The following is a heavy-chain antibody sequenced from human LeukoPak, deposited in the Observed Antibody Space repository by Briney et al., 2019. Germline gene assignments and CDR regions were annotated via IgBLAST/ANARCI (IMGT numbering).Heavy chain of an antibody. D-gene: IGHD5-18*01. CDR1: GFTFSSYI. J-gene: IGHJ6*03. CDR3: ASPVMQLWLGDYYMDV. Sequence: GGSLRLSCAASGFTFSSYIMNWVRQAPGKGLEWVSSISSSSSYIYYADSVKGRFTISRDNAKNSLYLQMNSLRAEDTAVYYCASPVMQLWLGDYYMDVWGKGTTATVSS. CDR2: ISSSSSYI. V-gene: IGHV3-21*01.